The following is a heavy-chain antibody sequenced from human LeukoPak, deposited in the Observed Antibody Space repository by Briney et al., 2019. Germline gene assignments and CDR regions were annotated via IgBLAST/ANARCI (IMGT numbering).Heavy chain of an antibody. Sequence: PSETLSLTCTVSGGSINTPNYYWGWIRQPPGKGLEWIGNIFYSGSTYYSPSLKSRVTISLDTSRNQFSLKLNSVTAADTAVYFCATLVSTRYYFDYWGQGTLVTVSS. D-gene: IGHD5/OR15-5a*01. V-gene: IGHV4-39*07. J-gene: IGHJ4*02. CDR3: ATLVSTRYYFDY. CDR1: GGSINTPNYY. CDR2: IFYSGST.